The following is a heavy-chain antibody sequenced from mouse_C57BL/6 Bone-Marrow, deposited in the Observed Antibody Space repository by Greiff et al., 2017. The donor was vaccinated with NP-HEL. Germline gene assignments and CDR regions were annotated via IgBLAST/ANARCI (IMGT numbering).Heavy chain of an antibody. J-gene: IGHJ4*01. D-gene: IGHD2-2*01. CDR1: GYTFTSYW. CDR2: IYPGSGST. CDR3: ARAGVTTAYAMDY. Sequence: QVQLQQPGAELVKPGASVKMSCKASGYTFTSYWITWVKQRPGQGLEWIGDIYPGSGSTNYNEKFKSKATLTVDTSSSTAYMQLSSLTSEDSAVYYWARAGVTTAYAMDYWGQGTSVTVSS. V-gene: IGHV1-55*01.